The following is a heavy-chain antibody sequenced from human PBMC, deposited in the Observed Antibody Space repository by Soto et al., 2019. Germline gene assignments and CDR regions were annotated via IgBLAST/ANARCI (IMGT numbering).Heavy chain of an antibody. Sequence: SETLSLTCTVSGGYISSYYWSWIRQPPGKGLEWIGYIYYSGSTNYNPSLKSRVTISVDTSKNQFSLKLSSVTAADTAVYYCARHGPIAAAGTVFDYWGQGTLVTVSS. J-gene: IGHJ4*02. D-gene: IGHD6-13*01. CDR1: GGYISSYY. CDR2: IYYSGST. V-gene: IGHV4-59*08. CDR3: ARHGPIAAAGTVFDY.